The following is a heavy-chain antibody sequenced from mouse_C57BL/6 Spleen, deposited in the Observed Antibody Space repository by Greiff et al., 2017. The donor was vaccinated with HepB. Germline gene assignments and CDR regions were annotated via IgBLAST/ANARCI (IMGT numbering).Heavy chain of an antibody. J-gene: IGHJ1*03. CDR2: INPGSGGT. V-gene: IGHV1-54*01. CDR1: GYAFTNYL. Sequence: QVQLQQSGAELVRPGTSVKVSCKASGYAFTNYLIEWVKQRPGQGLEWIGVINPGSGGTNYNEKFKGKATLTADKSSSTAYMQLSSLTSEDSAVYFCARRNWEGYFDVWGTGTTVTVSS. CDR3: ARRNWEGYFDV. D-gene: IGHD4-1*01.